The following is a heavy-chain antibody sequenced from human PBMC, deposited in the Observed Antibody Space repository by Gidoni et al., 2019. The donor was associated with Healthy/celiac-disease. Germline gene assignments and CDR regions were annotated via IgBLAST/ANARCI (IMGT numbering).Heavy chain of an antibody. V-gene: IGHV4-39*01. CDR1: GGSISSSSYY. CDR3: ASGYDILTGPFDY. J-gene: IGHJ4*02. D-gene: IGHD3-9*01. CDR2: IYYSGST. Sequence: QLQLQESGPGLVKPSEPLSLTCTVSGGSISSSSYYWGWIRQPPGKGLGWIGSIYYSGSTHSNPSLKRRVTISVDTSKNQFSLKLSSVTAADTAVYYCASGYDILTGPFDYWGQGTLVTVSS.